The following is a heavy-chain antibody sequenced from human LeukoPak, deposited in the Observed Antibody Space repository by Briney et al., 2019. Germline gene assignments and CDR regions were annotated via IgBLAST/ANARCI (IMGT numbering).Heavy chain of an antibody. CDR3: ARDNYDFWSGYYQYYYYYMDV. Sequence: GGSLRLSCAASGFTFPTYVIHWVRQAPGKGLEWVAVISQTGSIETYADSVRGRFSISRDNSKNTLYLQMNSLRAEDTAVYYCARDNYDFWSGYYQYYYYYMDVWGKGTTVTVSS. CDR1: GFTFPTYV. J-gene: IGHJ6*03. D-gene: IGHD3-3*01. CDR2: ISQTGSIE. V-gene: IGHV3-30*03.